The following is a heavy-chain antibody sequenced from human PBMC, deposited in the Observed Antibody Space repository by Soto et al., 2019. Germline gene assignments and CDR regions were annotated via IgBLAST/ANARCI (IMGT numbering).Heavy chain of an antibody. J-gene: IGHJ4*02. V-gene: IGHV3-74*01. Sequence: GGSLRLSCASSGFTFSSYWMHWVRQAPGKGLVWVSRMNSDGSSTTYADSVKGRFTISRDNAKNTLYLQMNSLRAEDTAVYYCVRTYYYDSSADYWGQGTLVTVSS. CDR3: VRTYYYDSSADY. D-gene: IGHD3-22*01. CDR2: MNSDGSST. CDR1: GFTFSSYW.